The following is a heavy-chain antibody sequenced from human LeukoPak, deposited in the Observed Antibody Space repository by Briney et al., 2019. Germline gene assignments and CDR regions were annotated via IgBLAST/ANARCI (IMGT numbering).Heavy chain of an antibody. CDR2: MNPNSGNT. V-gene: IGHV1-8*01. D-gene: IGHD3-22*01. Sequence: EASVKVSCKASGYTFTSYDINWVRQATGQGLEWMRWMNPNSGNTGYAQKFQGRVTMTRNTSISTAYMELSSLRSEDTAVYYCARRPYYYDSSGWAFDIWGQGTMVTVSS. J-gene: IGHJ3*02. CDR3: ARRPYYYDSSGWAFDI. CDR1: GYTFTSYD.